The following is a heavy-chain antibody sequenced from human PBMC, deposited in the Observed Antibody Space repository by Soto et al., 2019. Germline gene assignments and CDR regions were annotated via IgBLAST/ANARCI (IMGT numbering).Heavy chain of an antibody. D-gene: IGHD6-6*01. Sequence: PGGSLRLSCAASGFTFSSYGMHWVRQAPGKGLEWVAVISYDGSNKYYADYVKGRFTISRDNSKNTLYLQMNSMRAEDTAVYYCAKDGARSIAALRPYFDYWGQGTLVTVSS. V-gene: IGHV3-30*18. CDR3: AKDGARSIAALRPYFDY. J-gene: IGHJ4*02. CDR2: ISYDGSNK. CDR1: GFTFSSYG.